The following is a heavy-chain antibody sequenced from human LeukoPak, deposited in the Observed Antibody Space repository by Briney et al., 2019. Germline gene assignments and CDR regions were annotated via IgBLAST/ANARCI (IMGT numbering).Heavy chain of an antibody. Sequence: ASVKVSCRASGYTFTSYYMHWVRQAPGQGLEWMGIINPSGGSTSYAQKFQGRVTMTRDMSTSTVYMELSSLRSEDTAVYYCARQGSGSIYNWFDPGAREPWSPSPQ. CDR2: INPSGGST. J-gene: IGHJ5*02. D-gene: IGHD3-10*01. V-gene: IGHV1-46*01. CDR1: GYTFTSYY. CDR3: ARQGSGSIYNWFDP.